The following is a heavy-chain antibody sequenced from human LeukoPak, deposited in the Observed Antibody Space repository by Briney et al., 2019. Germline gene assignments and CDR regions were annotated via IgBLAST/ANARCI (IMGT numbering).Heavy chain of an antibody. CDR1: GFIFNNYW. Sequence: QSGGSLRLSCAASGFIFNNYWMIWVRQAPGKGLEWLANINPDGSEKYSEDSVKGRFTISRDNAKNSLYLQMNSLRAEDTAVYYCARDLFLGRARDSWGQGTLVTVSS. CDR3: ARDLFLGRARDS. V-gene: IGHV3-7*01. D-gene: IGHD6-6*01. CDR2: INPDGSEK. J-gene: IGHJ4*02.